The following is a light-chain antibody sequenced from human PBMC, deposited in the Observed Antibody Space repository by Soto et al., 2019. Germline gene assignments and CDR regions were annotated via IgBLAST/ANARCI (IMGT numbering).Light chain of an antibody. CDR1: SSDVGSYDL. CDR3: CSYAGTVAYV. J-gene: IGLJ1*01. V-gene: IGLV2-23*02. Sequence: QSALTQPASVSGSPGQSIAISCTGTSSDVGSYDLVSWYQQHPGKAPKLMIYEVTKRPSGVSSRFSGSKSGNTASLTISGLQAEDGADYFCCSYAGTVAYVFGTGTKVTVL. CDR2: EVT.